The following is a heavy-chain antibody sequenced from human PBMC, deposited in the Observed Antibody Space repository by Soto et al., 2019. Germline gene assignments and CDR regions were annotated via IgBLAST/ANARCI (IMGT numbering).Heavy chain of an antibody. V-gene: IGHV4-39*01. D-gene: IGHD3-10*01. CDR3: ASPFTSMVRGDNYYYYGMDV. CDR2: IYYSGST. Sequence: NPSETLSLTCTVSGGSISSSSYYWGWIRQPPGKGLKWIGSIYYSGSTYYNPSLKSRVTISVDTSKNQFSLKLSSVTAADTAVYYCASPFTSMVRGDNYYYYGMDVWGQGTTVTVSS. CDR1: GGSISSSSYY. J-gene: IGHJ6*02.